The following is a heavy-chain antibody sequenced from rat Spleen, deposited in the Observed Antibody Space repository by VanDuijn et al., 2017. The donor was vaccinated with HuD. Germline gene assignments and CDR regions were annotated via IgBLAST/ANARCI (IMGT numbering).Heavy chain of an antibody. CDR1: GFTFSDSY. CDR2: LVYDGSST. J-gene: IGHJ2*01. D-gene: IGHD1-11*01. V-gene: IGHV5-29*01. Sequence: EVQLVESDGGLVQPGRSLTLSCAASGFTFSDSYMAWARPAPAKGLVLVATLVYDGSSTYYRDSMKGRFTISRDNAKSTLYLQMDSLRSEDTATYYCARQTTERYYFDYWGQGVMVAVSS. CDR3: ARQTTERYYFDY.